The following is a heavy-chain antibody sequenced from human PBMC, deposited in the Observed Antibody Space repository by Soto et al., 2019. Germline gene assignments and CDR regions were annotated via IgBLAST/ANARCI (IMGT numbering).Heavy chain of an antibody. V-gene: IGHV4-4*02. J-gene: IGHJ3*02. Sequence: QVQLQESGPGLVKPSGTLSLTCAVSXXXXXXXXXXXXVXXXXGKGLEYMGEIYHTGGTFYNPSLRXXVXXXXXXTNXXXXXXXTXXXPXDTAVYYXAKNTCYGGTCDTAFHIWGQGTTVTVSP. D-gene: IGHD2-15*01. CDR2: IYHTGGT. CDR3: AKNTCYGGTCDTAFHI. CDR1: XXXXXXXXX.